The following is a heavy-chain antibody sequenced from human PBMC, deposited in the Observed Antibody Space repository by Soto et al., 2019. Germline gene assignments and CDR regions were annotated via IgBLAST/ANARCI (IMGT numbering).Heavy chain of an antibody. CDR2: FDPEDGET. CDR3: ATRPPYSGSYYYFDY. V-gene: IGHV1-24*01. Sequence: ASVKVSCKVSGYTLTELSMHWVRQAPGKGLEWMGGFDPEDGETIYAQKFQGRVTMTEDTSTDTAYMELSNLRSEDTAVYYCATRPPYSGSYYYFDYWGQGTLVTVSS. CDR1: GYTLTELS. D-gene: IGHD1-26*01. J-gene: IGHJ4*02.